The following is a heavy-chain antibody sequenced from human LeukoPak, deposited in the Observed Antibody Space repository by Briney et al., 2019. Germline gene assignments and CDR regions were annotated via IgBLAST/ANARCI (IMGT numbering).Heavy chain of an antibody. CDR1: GFTFSSYA. CDR3: AKGGGGVVPAPVDY. D-gene: IGHD2-2*01. Sequence: GGSLRLSCAASGFTFSSYAMSWVRQAPGKGLGWVSAISGSGGSTYYADSVKGRFTISRDNSKNTLYLQMNSLRAEDTAVYYCAKGGGGVVPAPVDYWGQGTLVTVSS. CDR2: ISGSGGST. V-gene: IGHV3-23*01. J-gene: IGHJ4*02.